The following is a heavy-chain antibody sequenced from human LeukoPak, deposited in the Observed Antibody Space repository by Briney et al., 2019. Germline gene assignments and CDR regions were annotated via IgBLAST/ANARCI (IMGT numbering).Heavy chain of an antibody. D-gene: IGHD1-14*01. Sequence: GGSLRLSCAASGFTVSSNYMSWVRQAPGKGLEWVSAISGSGGSTYYADSVKGRFTISRDNAKNSLYLQMNSLRAEDTAVYYCAREGSTESYYYYYYGMDVWGQGTTVTVSS. J-gene: IGHJ6*02. V-gene: IGHV3-21*01. CDR2: ISGSGGST. CDR3: AREGSTESYYYYYYGMDV. CDR1: GFTVSSNY.